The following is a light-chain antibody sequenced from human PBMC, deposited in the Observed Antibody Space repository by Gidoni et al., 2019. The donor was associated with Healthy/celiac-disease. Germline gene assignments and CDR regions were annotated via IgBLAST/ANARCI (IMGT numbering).Light chain of an antibody. CDR2: DAS. J-gene: IGKJ1*01. Sequence: DTVLTHAPATLSLSPGERATLSCRASQSVSSYLAWYQQKPGQAPRLLIYDASNRAPGIPARFSGSGSGTDFTLTISSLEPEDFAVYYCQQRSNWPVTFGQGTKVEIK. CDR1: QSVSSY. V-gene: IGKV3-11*01. CDR3: QQRSNWPVT.